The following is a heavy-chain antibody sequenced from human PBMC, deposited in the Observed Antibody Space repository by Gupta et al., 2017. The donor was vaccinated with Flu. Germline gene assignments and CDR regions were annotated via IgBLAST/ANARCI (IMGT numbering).Heavy chain of an antibody. CDR1: GFRFSSFA. V-gene: IGHV3-23*01. Sequence: EVQVLESGGGLVQPGGSLRLPCAASGFRFSSFAMNGVRQPPGKGLEWVSGISGSGTSVYYADSVKGRFTISRDNSKNTLYLQMNGLRAKDTALYYCAKDFQFQPQYFFDFRGQGTLVTVS. J-gene: IGHJ4*02. CDR3: AKDFQFQPQYFFDF. D-gene: IGHD2-2*01. CDR2: ISGSGTSV.